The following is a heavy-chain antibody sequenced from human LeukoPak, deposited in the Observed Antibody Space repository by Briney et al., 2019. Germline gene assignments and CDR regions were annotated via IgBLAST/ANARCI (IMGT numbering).Heavy chain of an antibody. Sequence: SETLSLTCTVSGGSISGYYWSWIRQPPGKGLEWIGYIYYSGSTNYNTSLKSRVTISLDTSTNQFSLRLSSVTAADTDVYYCTRGTMTINYFDDWGQGTLVTVSS. J-gene: IGHJ4*02. D-gene: IGHD3-22*01. CDR3: TRGTMTINYFDD. CDR1: GGSISGYY. CDR2: IYYSGST. V-gene: IGHV4-59*01.